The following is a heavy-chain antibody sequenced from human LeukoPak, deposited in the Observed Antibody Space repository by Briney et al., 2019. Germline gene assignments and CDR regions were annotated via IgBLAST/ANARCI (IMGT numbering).Heavy chain of an antibody. CDR2: MNPNSGNT. CDR3: ASEGPRDIVVVPAAWDY. D-gene: IGHD2-2*01. J-gene: IGHJ4*02. CDR1: GYTFTSYD. V-gene: IGHV1-8*01. Sequence: GASVKVSCKASGYTFTSYDINWVRQAIGQGLEWMGWMNPNSGNTGYAQKFQGRVTITTDESTSTAYMELSSLRSEDTAVYYCASEGPRDIVVVPAAWDYWGQGTLVTVSS.